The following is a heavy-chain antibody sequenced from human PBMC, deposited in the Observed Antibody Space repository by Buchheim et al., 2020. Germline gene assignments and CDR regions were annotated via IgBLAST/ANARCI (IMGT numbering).Heavy chain of an antibody. D-gene: IGHD5-18*01. CDR1: GGSISSGGYY. Sequence: QVQLQESGPGLVKPSQTLSLTCTVSGGSISSGGYYWSWIRQPPGKGLEWIGEINHSGSTNSNSSLKSRVTISVYTSKNQFSLKLSSVTAADTAVYYCARMDTAFNWFDPWGKGTL. J-gene: IGHJ5*02. CDR3: ARMDTAFNWFDP. V-gene: IGHV4-31*03. CDR2: INHSGST.